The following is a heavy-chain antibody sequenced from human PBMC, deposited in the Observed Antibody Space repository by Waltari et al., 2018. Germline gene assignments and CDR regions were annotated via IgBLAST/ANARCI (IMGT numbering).Heavy chain of an antibody. Sequence: QVQLVQSGPEVKKPGASVKVSCKASGYPFASYAMHGVRPAPGQRPEWMGWINTGTGKREYSQKFQGRVTITRDTAASTAYLELSSLTSADTAVYYCAKGGWLQPFDSWGQGTRVTVSS. J-gene: IGHJ4*02. V-gene: IGHV1-3*04. D-gene: IGHD6-19*01. CDR3: AKGGWLQPFDS. CDR1: GYPFASYA. CDR2: INTGTGKR.